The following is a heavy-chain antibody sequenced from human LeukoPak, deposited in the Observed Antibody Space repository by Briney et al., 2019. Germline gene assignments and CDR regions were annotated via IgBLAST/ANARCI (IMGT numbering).Heavy chain of an antibody. D-gene: IGHD6-19*01. CDR1: GGSLSDYT. V-gene: IGHV1-69*16. J-gene: IGHJ6*03. Sequence: ASVKVSRRASGGSLSDYTISWVRQAPGQGLEWMGGIIPMLGTAKYAQNFQGRVTITTDDSSSTVYMELSSLRFEDTASYFCARDGLLTRAGMDVWGKGTTVTVSS. CDR2: IIPMLGTA. CDR3: ARDGLLTRAGMDV.